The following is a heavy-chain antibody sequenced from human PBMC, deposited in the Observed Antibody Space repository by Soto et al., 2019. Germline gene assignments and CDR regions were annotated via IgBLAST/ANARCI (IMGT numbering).Heavy chain of an antibody. CDR1: GGSISSGGYY. D-gene: IGHD3-3*01. CDR2: IYYSGST. V-gene: IGHV4-31*03. CDR3: ARTYYDFWSGLRRAYGGSYCGMDV. Sequence: SETLSLTCTVSGGSISSGGYYWSWIRQHPGRGLEWIGYIYYSGSTYYNPSLKSRVTISVDTSKNQFSLKLSSVTAADTAVYYCARTYYDFWSGLRRAYGGSYCGMDVWGQGTTVTVSS. J-gene: IGHJ6*02.